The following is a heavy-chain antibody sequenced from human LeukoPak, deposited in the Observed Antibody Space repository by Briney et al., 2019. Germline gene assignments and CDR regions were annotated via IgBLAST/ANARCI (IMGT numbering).Heavy chain of an antibody. V-gene: IGHV4-59*01. J-gene: IGHJ4*02. D-gene: IGHD6-6*01. CDR2: IYYSGST. Sequence: GSLRLSCTVSGDSISSYYWSWLRQPPGKGLEWIGYIYYSGSTNYNPSLKSRVTISLDTSKNQISLKLSSVTAADTAVYYCARGLDPTSYYFDYWGQGTLVTVSS. CDR1: GDSISSYY. CDR3: ARGLDPTSYYFDY.